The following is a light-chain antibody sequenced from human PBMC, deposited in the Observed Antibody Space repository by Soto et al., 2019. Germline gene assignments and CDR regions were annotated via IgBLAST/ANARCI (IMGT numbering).Light chain of an antibody. CDR1: SSDIGGYDY. CDR2: DVN. CDR3: TSYASGSSHVV. V-gene: IGLV2-14*01. Sequence: QSVLTQPASVSGSPGQSSTLSCTGTSSDIGGYDYVSWYQRHPGKAPKLIIYDVNNRPSGVSNRFSGSKSGNTASLTISGLQAEDEADYYCTSYASGSSHVVFGGGTKLTVL. J-gene: IGLJ2*01.